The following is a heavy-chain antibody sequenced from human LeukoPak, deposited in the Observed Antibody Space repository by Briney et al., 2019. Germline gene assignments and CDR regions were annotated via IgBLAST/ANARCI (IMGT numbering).Heavy chain of an antibody. V-gene: IGHV3-11*04. CDR2: IDLNGSPL. Sequence: GGSLRLSCAVSGFPFTRFYMSWIRQAPGKGLEWISYIDLNGSPLDYADSVRGRFTISRDNAKNSLYLEMNSLRAEDTAVYYCARKDFSSGSFSYWGQGTLVTVSS. CDR3: ARKDFSSGSFSY. CDR1: GFPFTRFY. D-gene: IGHD3-22*01. J-gene: IGHJ4*02.